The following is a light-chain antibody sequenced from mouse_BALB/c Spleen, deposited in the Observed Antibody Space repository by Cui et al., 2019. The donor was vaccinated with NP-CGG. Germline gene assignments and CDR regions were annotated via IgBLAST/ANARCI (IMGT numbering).Light chain of an antibody. CDR3: ALWYSNHWV. V-gene: IGLV1*01. CDR2: GTN. CDR1: TGAVTTSNY. J-gene: IGLJ1*01. Sequence: QAVVLQESPLPTSLGETVTLTCRSSTGAVTTSNYANWVQEKPDHLFTGLIGGTNNRAQGVPARFSGSLIGDKAALTITGAQTEDETKYFCALWYSNHWVFGGGTKLTVL.